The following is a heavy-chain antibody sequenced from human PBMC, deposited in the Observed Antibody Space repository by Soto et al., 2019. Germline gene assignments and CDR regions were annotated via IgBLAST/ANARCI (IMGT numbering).Heavy chain of an antibody. CDR3: ATGGHNDGYNFYHGMDV. Sequence: QVQVVQSGAEVKKPGSSVKVSCKVSGGIFTNNAISWVRQAPGQGLEWLGGVIPLFDTAYYAQIFRGRRGISADGATTTGYMELGGLTSADTAVDFCATGGHNDGYNFYHGMDVWGQGTTVTVS. V-gene: IGHV1-69*01. CDR1: GGIFTNNA. D-gene: IGHD3-16*01. J-gene: IGHJ6*02. CDR2: VIPLFDTA.